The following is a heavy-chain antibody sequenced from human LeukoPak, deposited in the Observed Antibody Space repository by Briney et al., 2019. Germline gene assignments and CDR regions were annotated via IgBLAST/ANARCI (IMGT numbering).Heavy chain of an antibody. J-gene: IGHJ6*02. D-gene: IGHD5-18*01. CDR2: ISAYNGNT. CDR3: ARFARPDTAMDPLYYYYYGMDV. V-gene: IGHV1-18*01. CDR1: GYTFTSYG. Sequence: ASVKVSCKASGYTFTSYGISWVRQAPGQGLEWMGWISAYNGNTNYAENLQGRVTMTTDTSTSTAYMELRSLRSDDTAVYYCARFARPDTAMDPLYYYYYGMDVWGQGTTVTVSS.